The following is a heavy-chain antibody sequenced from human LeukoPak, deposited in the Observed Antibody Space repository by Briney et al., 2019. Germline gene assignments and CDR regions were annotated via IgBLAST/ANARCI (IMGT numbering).Heavy chain of an antibody. V-gene: IGHV6-1*01. D-gene: IGHD6-19*01. CDR3: TRGAGSNNWFDP. CDR1: GDSVSSNNAA. Sequence: SQTLSLTCAISGDSVSSNNAAWNWIRQSPSRGLEWLGRTYYGSKWYNDYAVSVKSRITINPDTSKNQFSLQLNSVTPEDTAIYYCTRGAGSNNWFDPWGQGTLVTVSS. J-gene: IGHJ5*02. CDR2: TYYGSKWYN.